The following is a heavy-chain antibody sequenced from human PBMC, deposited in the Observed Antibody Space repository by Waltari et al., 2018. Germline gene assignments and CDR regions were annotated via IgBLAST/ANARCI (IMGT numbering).Heavy chain of an antibody. CDR3: ARGGLRYYDSGSQPYNGFGP. CDR2: IYHSGTT. D-gene: IGHD3-10*01. CDR1: GYSISSGYY. J-gene: IGHJ5*02. V-gene: IGHV4-38-2*02. Sequence: QVQLQESGPGLVKPSETLSLTCSVSGYSISSGYYWGWLRQPPGKGLEWIGPIYHSGTTNYNPTLKSRVTISVDTSKNQFSLKLTSVTAADTATYYCARGGLRYYDSGSQPYNGFGPWGQGIMVSVSS.